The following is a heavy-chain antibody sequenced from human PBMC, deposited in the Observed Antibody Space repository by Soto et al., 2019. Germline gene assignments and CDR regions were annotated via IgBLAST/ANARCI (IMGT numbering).Heavy chain of an antibody. V-gene: IGHV3-48*03. J-gene: IGHJ4*02. CDR1: GFIVSSHE. CDR2: INGVAGTT. CDR3: ARETPHCGGDCLDY. Sequence: PGGSLRLSCRASGFIVSSHEVNWFRQAPGKGLEWLSYINGVAGTTYYAQSVKGRFTVSRDNAENSFHLQMNSLRAEDTAVYYCARETPHCGGDCLDYWGQGTLVTVSS. D-gene: IGHD2-21*02.